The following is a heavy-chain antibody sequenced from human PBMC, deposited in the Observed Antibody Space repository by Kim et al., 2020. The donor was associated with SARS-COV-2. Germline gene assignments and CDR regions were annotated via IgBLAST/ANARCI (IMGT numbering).Heavy chain of an antibody. D-gene: IGHD4-17*01. V-gene: IGHV3-73*01. CDR3: SRHSGKHGDRGFDN. CDR2: IRSKPNNYAT. Sequence: GGSLRLSCAASGFTFSASAMHWVRQASGKGLEWVGRIRSKPNNYATSYAASVTGRFTISRDDSTNTVFLQMASLNTDDTAVYFCSRHSGKHGDRGFDNWG. J-gene: IGHJ4*01. CDR1: GFTFSASA.